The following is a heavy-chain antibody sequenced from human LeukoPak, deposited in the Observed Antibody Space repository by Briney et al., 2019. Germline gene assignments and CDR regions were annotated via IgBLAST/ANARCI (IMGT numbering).Heavy chain of an antibody. J-gene: IGHJ4*02. D-gene: IGHD2-21*01. CDR2: IHHSGST. V-gene: IGHV4-38-2*01. CDR1: GHSLSSGYY. Sequence: SETLSLTCAVSGHSLSSGYYWGWIRQSPGVGLEWVGSIHHSGSTCYNPSLRSRLTMSVDTSKDQFSLKLTSVTAADTAVYYCARAEETYCGGDCYGYYFDYWGQGTLVTVSS. CDR3: ARAEETYCGGDCYGYYFDY.